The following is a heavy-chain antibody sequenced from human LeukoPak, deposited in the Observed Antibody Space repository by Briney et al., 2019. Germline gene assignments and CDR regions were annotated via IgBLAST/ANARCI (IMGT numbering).Heavy chain of an antibody. D-gene: IGHD2-2*01. J-gene: IGHJ4*02. CDR1: GGSISSGSYY. V-gene: IGHV4-61*02. CDR3: AVGVPAAILGY. Sequence: PSETLSLTCTVSGGSISSGSYYWSWIRQPAGKGLEWIGRIYTSGSTNYNPSLKSRVTISVDTSKNQFSLKLSSVTAADTAVYYCAVGVPAAILGYWGQGTLVTVSS. CDR2: IYTSGST.